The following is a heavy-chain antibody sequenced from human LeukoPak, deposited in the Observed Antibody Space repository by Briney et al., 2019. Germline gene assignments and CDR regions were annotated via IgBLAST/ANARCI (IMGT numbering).Heavy chain of an antibody. Sequence: SETLSLTCTVSGGSISPYYWSWIRQSPGKGLEWIGYIYYSGSTNYNPSLKSRVTISVDTSKNQFSLKLSSVTAADTAVYYCARVDPYGAPYYFDYWGQGTLVTVSS. CDR3: ARVDPYGAPYYFDY. CDR2: IYYSGST. J-gene: IGHJ4*02. D-gene: IGHD4-17*01. V-gene: IGHV4-59*01. CDR1: GGSISPYY.